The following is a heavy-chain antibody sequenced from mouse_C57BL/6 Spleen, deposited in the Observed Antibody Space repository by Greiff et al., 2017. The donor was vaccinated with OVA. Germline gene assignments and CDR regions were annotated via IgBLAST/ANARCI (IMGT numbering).Heavy chain of an antibody. J-gene: IGHJ3*01. CDR3: ARGDYGNYEDWFAY. V-gene: IGHV1-53*01. CDR2: INPSNGGT. CDR1: GYTFTSYW. D-gene: IGHD2-1*01. Sequence: LQQPGTELVKPGASVKLSCKASGYTFTSYWMHWVKQRPGQGLEWIGNINPSNGGTNYNEKFKSKATLTVDKSSSTAYMQLSSLISEDSAVYYCARGDYGNYEDWFAYGGQGTLVTVSA.